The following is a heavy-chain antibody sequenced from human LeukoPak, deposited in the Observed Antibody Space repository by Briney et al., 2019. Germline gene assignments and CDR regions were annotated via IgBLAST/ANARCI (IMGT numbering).Heavy chain of an antibody. CDR1: GFTFSSYW. V-gene: IGHV3-74*01. CDR2: INSDGSST. J-gene: IGHJ4*02. Sequence: PGGSLRLSCAASGFTFSSYWMHWVRQAPGKGLVWVSRINSDGSSTSYADSVKGRFTISRDNAKNTLNLQMNSLRAEDTAVYYCARDYYYDSSGSVAPFDYWGQGTLVTVSS. D-gene: IGHD3-22*01. CDR3: ARDYYYDSSGSVAPFDY.